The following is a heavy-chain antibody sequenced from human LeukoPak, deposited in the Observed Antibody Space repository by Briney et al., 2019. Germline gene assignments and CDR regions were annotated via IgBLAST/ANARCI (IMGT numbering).Heavy chain of an antibody. D-gene: IGHD3-16*01. Sequence: ASVKVSCKASGYTFTGYYMHWVRQARGQGLEWMGWINPNSGDTKYSQKFQGRVTMTRDTSISTAYMELSRLRSDDTAVYYCATQRGSYLWGTDFDYWGQGTLVTVSS. CDR3: ATQRGSYLWGTDFDY. V-gene: IGHV1-2*02. CDR1: GYTFTGYY. J-gene: IGHJ4*02. CDR2: INPNSGDT.